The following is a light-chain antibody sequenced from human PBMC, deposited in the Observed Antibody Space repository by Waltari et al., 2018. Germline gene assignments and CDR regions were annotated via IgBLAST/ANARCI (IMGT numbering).Light chain of an antibody. CDR1: QSLLNSNGNTY. CDR3: MQSAKEYS. Sequence: DIVMTQTPLSLPVTPGEPASTSCRSSQSLLNSNGNTYLHWYLQKPGQSPRLLIYKLTNRKSGVPDRFSGSGSGTDFTLKISRVEPEDVGVYYCMQSAKEYSFGQGTKVEIK. V-gene: IGKV2-40*01. J-gene: IGKJ2*03. CDR2: KLT.